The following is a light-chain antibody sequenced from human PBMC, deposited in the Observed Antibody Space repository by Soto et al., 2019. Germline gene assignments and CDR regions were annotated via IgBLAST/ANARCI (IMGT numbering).Light chain of an antibody. CDR1: GSDVGGYDY. V-gene: IGLV2-14*01. CDR2: EVT. Sequence: QSALTQPASVSGSPGQSITISCTGTGSDVGGYDYVSWYQHHPDKAPKVMIYEVTNRPSGVSNRFSGSKSGNTASLTISGLLAEDEADYYCSSYTSSSTYVFGTGTKVTVL. J-gene: IGLJ1*01. CDR3: SSYTSSSTYV.